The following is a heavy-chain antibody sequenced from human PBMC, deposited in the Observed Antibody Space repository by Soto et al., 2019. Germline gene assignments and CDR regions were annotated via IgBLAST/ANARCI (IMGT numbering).Heavy chain of an antibody. CDR1: GGSISSYY. CDR2: IYTSGST. J-gene: IGHJ4*02. D-gene: IGHD4-17*01. Sequence: QVQLQESGPGLVKPSETLSLTCTVSGGSISSYYWSWIRQPAGKGLEWIGRIYTSGSTNYNPSLKSRVTMSVATAKNQFSLKLSSVTAADTAVYYCARVVMTTVTTIFDYWGQGTLVTVSS. CDR3: ARVVMTTVTTIFDY. V-gene: IGHV4-4*07.